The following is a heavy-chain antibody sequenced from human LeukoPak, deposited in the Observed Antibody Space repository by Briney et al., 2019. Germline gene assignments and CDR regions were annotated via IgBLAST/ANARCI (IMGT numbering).Heavy chain of an antibody. CDR2: VYYDGIN. CDR3: ARASGADEMYNWFDP. J-gene: IGHJ5*02. CDR1: GGSINNTLFS. D-gene: IGHD2-8*02. Sequence: SETLSLTCTVSGGSINNTLFSWGWIRQPPGKGLEWIGTVYYDGINYSSPSLKSRVATSVDTSKNQFSLRLSSVTAADTAVYYCARASGADEMYNWFDPWGQGTLVIVSS. V-gene: IGHV4-39*07.